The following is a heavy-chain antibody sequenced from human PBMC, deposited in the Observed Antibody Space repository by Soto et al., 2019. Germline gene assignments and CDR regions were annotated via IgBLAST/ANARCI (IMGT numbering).Heavy chain of an antibody. V-gene: IGHV3-21*01. CDR3: AKPGVDTTMAPFDY. D-gene: IGHD5-18*01. CDR2: VSASSSYI. CDR1: GFTFSSYN. Sequence: ESGGGLVKPGGSLRLSCAASGFTFSSYNMNWVRQAPGKGLEWVSSVSASSSYISYAGSVKGRFTISRDNAKNSLYLQMNSLRAEDTAVYYCAKPGVDTTMAPFDYWGQGTLVTVSS. J-gene: IGHJ4*02.